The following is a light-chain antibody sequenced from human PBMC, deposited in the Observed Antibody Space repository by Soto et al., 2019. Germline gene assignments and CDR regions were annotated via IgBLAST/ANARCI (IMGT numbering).Light chain of an antibody. CDR2: LSSDGSH. Sequence: QLVLTQSPSDSASLGASVKLTCTLSSGHSSYAIAWHQQQPEKGPRYLMKLSSDGSHSKGDGIPDRFSGSSSGAERYLTISSLQSEDEADYYCQTWDTGARVVFGGGTQLTVL. CDR3: QTWDTGARVV. CDR1: SGHSSYA. J-gene: IGLJ2*01. V-gene: IGLV4-69*01.